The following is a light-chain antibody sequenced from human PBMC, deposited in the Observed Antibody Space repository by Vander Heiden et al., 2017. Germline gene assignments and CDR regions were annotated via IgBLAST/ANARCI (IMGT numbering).Light chain of an antibody. Sequence: IQLTQSPSSLSASVGDRVTITCRASQGISDFLAWYQQKPGQAPKLLIYAASVLHTGVPSRFSGSGSGTYFTLTITSLQPEDFATYYCQQLYIYPRTFGHGTKVDIK. CDR3: QQLYIYPRT. V-gene: IGKV1-9*01. CDR2: AAS. J-gene: IGKJ3*01. CDR1: QGISDF.